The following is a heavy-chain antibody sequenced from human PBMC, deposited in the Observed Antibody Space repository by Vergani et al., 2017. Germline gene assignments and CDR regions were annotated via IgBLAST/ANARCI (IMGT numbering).Heavy chain of an antibody. CDR1: GFTFSSYS. J-gene: IGHJ4*02. V-gene: IGHV3-21*01. CDR3: ARDPRSDYDSSGYYSPHYYFDY. D-gene: IGHD3-22*01. Sequence: EVQLVESGGGLVKPGGSLRLSCAASGFTFSSYSMNWVRQAPGKGLEWVSSISSSSSYIYYADSVKGRFTISRDNAKNSLYLQMNSLRAEDTAVYYCARDPRSDYDSSGYYSPHYYFDYWGQGPLVTVSS. CDR2: ISSSSSYI.